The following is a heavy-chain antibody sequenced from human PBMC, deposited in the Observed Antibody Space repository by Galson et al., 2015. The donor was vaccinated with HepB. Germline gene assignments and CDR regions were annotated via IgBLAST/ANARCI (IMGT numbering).Heavy chain of an antibody. CDR2: IDAGDGNT. V-gene: IGHV1-3*01. J-gene: IGHJ4*02. CDR3: ASSVDTATDSCFDY. Sequence: SVKVSCKASGYIFSIHAIHWVRQAPGQRLEWMGWIDAGDGNTKYSQKVQDRVTITRDTSASTAYMELSNLRSEDTAVYYCASSVDTATDSCFDYWGQGTLVTVSS. CDR1: GYIFSIHA. D-gene: IGHD5-18*01.